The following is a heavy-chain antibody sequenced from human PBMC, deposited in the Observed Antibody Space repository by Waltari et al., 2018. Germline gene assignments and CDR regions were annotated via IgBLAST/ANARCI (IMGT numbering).Heavy chain of an antibody. D-gene: IGHD6-19*01. Sequence: QVQLQESGPGLVKPSETLSLTCAVSGYSISSGYYWGWIRQPPGKGLEWIGSIYHSGSTYYNPSLKSRVTISIDTSKNQFSLKLSSVTAADTAVYYCASGYSSGWHYFDYWGQGTLVTVSS. J-gene: IGHJ4*02. CDR2: IYHSGST. V-gene: IGHV4-38-2*01. CDR1: GYSISSGYY. CDR3: ASGYSSGWHYFDY.